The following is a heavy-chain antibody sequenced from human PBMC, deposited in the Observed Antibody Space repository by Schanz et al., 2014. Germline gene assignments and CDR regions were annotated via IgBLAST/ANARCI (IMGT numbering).Heavy chain of an antibody. CDR1: GFTVSSNY. J-gene: IGHJ4*02. CDR2: IYSDGRT. D-gene: IGHD4-17*01. Sequence: EVQLVESGGGLIQPGGSLRLSCVASGFTVSSNYMSWVRQAPGKGLEWVSVIYSDGRTYYGDSVKGRFTISRDNSKNTLYLQMNSLRDEDTAVYYCARVPRRVTTRGGGSRYYFDYWGQGTLVTVSS. V-gene: IGHV3-53*01. CDR3: ARVPRRVTTRGGGSRYYFDY.